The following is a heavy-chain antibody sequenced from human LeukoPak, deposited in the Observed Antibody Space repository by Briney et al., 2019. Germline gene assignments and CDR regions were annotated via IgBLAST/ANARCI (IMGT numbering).Heavy chain of an antibody. CDR2: INPSGGST. D-gene: IGHD6-19*01. J-gene: IGHJ4*02. CDR1: GYTFTSYY. Sequence: ASVKVSCKASGYTFTSYYIHWVRQAPGQGLEWMGIINPSGGSTSYAQKFQERVTMTRDTSTSTVYMELSSLRSEDTAVYYCARAPGGLGYYFDYWGQGTLVTVSS. CDR3: ARAPGGLGYYFDY. V-gene: IGHV1-46*01.